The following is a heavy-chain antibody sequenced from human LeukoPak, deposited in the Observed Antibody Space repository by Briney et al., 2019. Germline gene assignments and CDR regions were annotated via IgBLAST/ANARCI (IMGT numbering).Heavy chain of an antibody. CDR3: AKDSSTWGNRYFDY. CDR2: ISHDGTKN. Sequence: GGSLRLSCAASGFTFSSYAMHWVRQAPGKGLEWVTFISHDGTKNYYADSVKGRFIVSRDNSKNTLYLQMDSLRADDTAVYYCAKDSSTWGNRYFDYWGQGTLVTVSS. CDR1: GFTFSSYA. V-gene: IGHV3-30*04. D-gene: IGHD2-2*01. J-gene: IGHJ4*02.